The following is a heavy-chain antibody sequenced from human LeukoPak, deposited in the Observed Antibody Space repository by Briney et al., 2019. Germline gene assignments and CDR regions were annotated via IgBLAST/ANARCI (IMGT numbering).Heavy chain of an antibody. V-gene: IGHV4-39*01. D-gene: IGHD1-26*01. J-gene: IGHJ3*02. Sequence: SETLSLTCTVSGGSISSYYWSWIRQPPGKGLEWIGSIYYSGSTYYNPSLKSRVTISVDTSKNQFSLKLSSVTAADTAVYYCASEPGSPSAFDIWGQGTMVTVSS. CDR3: ASEPGSPSAFDI. CDR2: IYYSGST. CDR1: GGSISSYY.